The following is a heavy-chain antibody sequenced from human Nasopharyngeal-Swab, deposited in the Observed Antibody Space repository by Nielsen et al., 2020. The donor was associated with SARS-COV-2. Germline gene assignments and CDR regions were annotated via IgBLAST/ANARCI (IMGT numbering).Heavy chain of an antibody. J-gene: IGHJ4*02. V-gene: IGHV1-69*10. CDR2: IIPILGIA. Sequence: SVKVSCKASGGTFSSYAISWVRQAPGQGLEWMGGIIPILGIANYAQKLQGRVTMTTDTSTSTAYMELSRLRSDDTAVYYCARESIAAAGRDFDYWGQGTLVTVSS. CDR1: GGTFSSYA. CDR3: ARESIAAAGRDFDY. D-gene: IGHD6-13*01.